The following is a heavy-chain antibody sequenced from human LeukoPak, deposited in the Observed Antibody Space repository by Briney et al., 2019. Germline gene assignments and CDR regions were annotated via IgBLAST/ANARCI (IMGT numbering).Heavy chain of an antibody. D-gene: IGHD4-17*01. CDR1: GGSISSYY. CDR3: ARGGNYGDYDGYFDY. V-gene: IGHV4-59*08. CDR2: IYYSGST. Sequence: SSETLSLTCTVSGGSISSYYWSWIRQPPGKGLEWIGYIYYSGSTNYNPSLRSRVTISVDTSKNQFSLKLSSVTAADTAVYYCARGGNYGDYDGYFDYWGQGALVTVSS. J-gene: IGHJ4*02.